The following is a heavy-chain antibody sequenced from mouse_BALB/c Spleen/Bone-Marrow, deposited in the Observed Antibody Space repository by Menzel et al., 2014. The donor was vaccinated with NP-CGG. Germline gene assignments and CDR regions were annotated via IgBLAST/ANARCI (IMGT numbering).Heavy chain of an antibody. J-gene: IGHJ2*01. CDR3: ARNGYYGYSDY. CDR2: INPDSSTI. Sequence: VQLQQSGGGLVQPGGSLKLSCAASGFDFSRYWMSWVRQAPGKGLEWIGEINPDSSTINYTPSLKDKFIISRDNAKNTLYLQVSKVRSEDTALYYCARNGYYGYSDYWGQGTTLTVSS. D-gene: IGHD2-1*01. CDR1: GFDFSRYW. V-gene: IGHV4-1*02.